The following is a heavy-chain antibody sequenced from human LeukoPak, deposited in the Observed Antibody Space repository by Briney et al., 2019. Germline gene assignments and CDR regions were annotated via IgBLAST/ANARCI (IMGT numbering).Heavy chain of an antibody. D-gene: IGHD5-24*01. Sequence: SGTLSLTCAVSGGSISSTNWWSWVRQPPGKGLEWIGEINHSGSTNYNPSLKSRVTISVDTSKNQFSLKLSSVTAADTAVYYCASHGDRSRYYFDYWGQGTLVTVSS. CDR3: ASHGDRSRYYFDY. CDR2: INHSGST. CDR1: GGSISSTNW. V-gene: IGHV4-4*02. J-gene: IGHJ4*02.